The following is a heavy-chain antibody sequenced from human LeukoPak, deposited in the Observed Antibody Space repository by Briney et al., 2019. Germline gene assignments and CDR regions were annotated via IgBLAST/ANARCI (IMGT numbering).Heavy chain of an antibody. CDR3: ARTDYSGSGSYHDAFDI. V-gene: IGHV5-51*01. Sequence: GESLKISCKGSGYSFTSYWIGWVRQMPGKGLEWMGIIYPGDSDTRYSPSFQGQVTISADKSISTAYLQWSSLKASDTAMYYCARTDYSGSGSYHDAFDIWGQGTMVTVSS. D-gene: IGHD3-10*01. CDR1: GYSFTSYW. J-gene: IGHJ3*02. CDR2: IYPGDSDT.